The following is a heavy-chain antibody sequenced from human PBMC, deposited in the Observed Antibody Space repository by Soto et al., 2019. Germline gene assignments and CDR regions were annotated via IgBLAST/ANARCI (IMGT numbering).Heavy chain of an antibody. CDR2: IYCTGST. J-gene: IGHJ4*02. CDR1: SGSISTYY. CDR3: AGAPNWDYFDF. D-gene: IGHD7-27*01. Sequence: AGTLSLTCTFSSGSISTYYWMWIRQPPGKGLEWIGYIYCTGSTNYTPSLKTRVAISMDTSKNQFSLNLSSVTAAYTGVYYCAGAPNWDYFDFWGLGTLVTVSS. V-gene: IGHV4-59*01.